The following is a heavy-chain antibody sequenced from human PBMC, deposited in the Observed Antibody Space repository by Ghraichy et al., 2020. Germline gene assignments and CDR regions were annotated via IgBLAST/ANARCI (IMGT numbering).Heavy chain of an antibody. Sequence: GGSLRLSCAASGFTFSSFDVNWVRQAPGKGLEWVSYVSGSGSPIFYADSVKGRFTISRDNAKNSLYLQMNTLRAEYTAVYYCARLSGGPFDIWGQGTVVTVSS. CDR2: VSGSGSPI. CDR1: GFTFSSFD. V-gene: IGHV3-48*03. J-gene: IGHJ3*02. D-gene: IGHD2-15*01. CDR3: ARLSGGPFDI.